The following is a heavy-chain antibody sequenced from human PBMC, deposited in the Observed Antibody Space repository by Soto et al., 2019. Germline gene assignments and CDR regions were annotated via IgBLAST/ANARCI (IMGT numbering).Heavy chain of an antibody. CDR3: TADIASTIANLGFDH. V-gene: IGHV3-15*07. CDR2: IRTRGEGGTT. J-gene: IGHJ4*02. D-gene: IGHD5-12*01. Sequence: EVQLVESGGGLVQPGGSLRLSCAASGFTFTYAWMIWVRQAPGKGLEWVGRIRTRGEGGTTDYGAPVKGRFSVSRDDSRNSLYLQMNSLQTEDTAIYYCTADIASTIANLGFDHWGQGTLVTVSS. CDR1: GFTFTYAW.